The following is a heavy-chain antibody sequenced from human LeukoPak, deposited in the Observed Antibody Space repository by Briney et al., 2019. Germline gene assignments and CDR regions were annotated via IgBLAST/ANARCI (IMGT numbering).Heavy chain of an antibody. V-gene: IGHV3-30-3*01. CDR2: ISYDGSNK. D-gene: IGHD3-3*01. J-gene: IGHJ6*02. CDR1: GFTFSSYA. Sequence: GGSLRLSCAASGFTFSSYAMRWVRQAPGKGLEWVAVISYDGSNKYYADSVKGRFTISRDNSKNTLYLQMNSLRAEDTAVYYCARDSWGYYDFWRRPYYGMDVWGQGTTVTVSS. CDR3: ARDSWGYYDFWRRPYYGMDV.